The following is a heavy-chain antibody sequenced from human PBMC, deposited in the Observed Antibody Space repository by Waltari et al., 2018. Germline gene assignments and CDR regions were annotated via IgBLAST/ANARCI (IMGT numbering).Heavy chain of an antibody. J-gene: IGHJ4*02. D-gene: IGHD3-16*01. V-gene: IGHV6-1*01. CDR2: TYYRSRWYN. CDR1: RDSLSSKTAG. CDR3: ARDPPDGYTYFDY. Sequence: QLQLQQSGPGLVKPSQTLSPTCAISRDSLSSKTAGWNWLSKSPSRGLEWLGRTYYRSRWYNNYAVSVKSRITINQDTSKNQFSLQLSSVTPEDTAVYYCARDPPDGYTYFDYWGQGTLVTVSS.